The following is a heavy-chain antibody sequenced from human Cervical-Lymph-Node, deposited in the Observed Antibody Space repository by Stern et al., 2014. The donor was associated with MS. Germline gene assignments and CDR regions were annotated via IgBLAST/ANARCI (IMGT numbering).Heavy chain of an antibody. D-gene: IGHD6-6*01. CDR3: AKGDSSSPLEY. CDR2: IWYDGSNK. CDR1: GFTFSSYG. V-gene: IGHV3-33*06. J-gene: IGHJ4*02. Sequence: GQLVESGGGVVQPGRSLSLSCAASGFTFSSYGIHWVRQTPGKGLDWMAVIWYDGSNKYYADSVKGRFTISRDNSENTAYLQMNSLRVEDTAVYYCAKGDSSSPLEYWGQGTLVNVSS.